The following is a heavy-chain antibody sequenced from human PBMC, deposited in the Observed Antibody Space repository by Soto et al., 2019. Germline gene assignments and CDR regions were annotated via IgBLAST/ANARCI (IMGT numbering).Heavy chain of an antibody. CDR3: ARDHDYGDYVAWFDP. V-gene: IGHV4-4*02. Sequence: QVQLQESGPGLVKPSGTLSLTCAVSSGSISSSNWWSWVRQPPGKGLEWIGEIYHSGSTNYNPSLKGRVTISVDKSKNQFSLKLSSVTAADTAVYYCARDHDYGDYVAWFDPWGQGTLVTVSS. J-gene: IGHJ5*02. D-gene: IGHD4-17*01. CDR1: SGSISSSNW. CDR2: IYHSGST.